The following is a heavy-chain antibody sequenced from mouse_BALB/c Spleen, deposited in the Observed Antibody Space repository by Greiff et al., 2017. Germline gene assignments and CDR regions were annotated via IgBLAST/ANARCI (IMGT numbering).Heavy chain of an antibody. V-gene: IGHV3-2*02. CDR1: GYSITSDYA. J-gene: IGHJ3*01. D-gene: IGHD2-2*01. CDR2: ISYSGST. Sequence: EVQLQESGPGLVKPSQSLSLTCTVTGYSITSDYAWNWIRQFPGNKLEWMGYISYSGSTSYNPSLKSRISITRDTSKNQFFLQLNSVTTEDTATYYCARDGYDVFAYWGQGTLVTVSA. CDR3: ARDGYDVFAY.